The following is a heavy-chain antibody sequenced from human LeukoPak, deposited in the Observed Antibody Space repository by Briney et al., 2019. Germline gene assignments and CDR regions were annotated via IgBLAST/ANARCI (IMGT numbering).Heavy chain of an antibody. CDR3: AKESSSGWYD. D-gene: IGHD6-19*01. V-gene: IGHV3-23*01. CDR1: GFSFSSYA. CDR2: ISNSGVTT. J-gene: IGHJ4*02. Sequence: GGSLRLSCAASGFSFSSYAMSWVRQAPGKGLEWVSSISNSGVTTYYADSVKGRFTISRDNSKNTLFLQMNSLRAEDTAVYYCAKESSSGWYDWGQGTLVTVSS.